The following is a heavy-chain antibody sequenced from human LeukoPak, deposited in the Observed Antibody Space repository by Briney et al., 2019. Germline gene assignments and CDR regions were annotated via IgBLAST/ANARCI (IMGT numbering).Heavy chain of an antibody. CDR1: GGSISSYY. CDR3: ASLHGYSYGNF. V-gene: IGHV4-59*01. D-gene: IGHD5-18*01. CDR2: IYYSGST. Sequence: SETLSLTCTVSGGSISSYYWSWIRQPPGKGLEWIGYIYYSGSTNYNPSLESRVTISLDTSKNQLSLNLRFVTAADTAVYYCASLHGYSYGNFWGQGTLVTVSS. J-gene: IGHJ4*02.